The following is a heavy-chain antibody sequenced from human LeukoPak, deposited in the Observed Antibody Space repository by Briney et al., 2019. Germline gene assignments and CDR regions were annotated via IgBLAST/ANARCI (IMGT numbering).Heavy chain of an antibody. D-gene: IGHD6-19*01. CDR1: GFTFSSYT. Sequence: GRSLRLSCAASGFTFSSYTMHWVRQAPGKGLEWVALVTYDAINKQYTDSVKGRFTASKDNSKDTLYLQMNSLRGEDTAVYYCARDGVAGRLDGLDIWGQGTMVTVSS. V-gene: IGHV3-30*04. J-gene: IGHJ3*02. CDR3: ARDGVAGRLDGLDI. CDR2: VTYDAINK.